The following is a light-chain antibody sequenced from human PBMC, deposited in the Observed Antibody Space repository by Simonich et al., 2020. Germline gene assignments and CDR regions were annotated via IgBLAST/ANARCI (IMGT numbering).Light chain of an antibody. J-gene: IGLJ3*02. V-gene: IGLV2-8*01. CDR2: EVS. CDR3: CSYAGSRWV. CDR1: SSDVGGYNY. Sequence: QSALTQPPSASGSPGQSVTISCTGTSSDVGGYNYVSWYQPHPGKAPKLMIYEVSKRPSGVPDRFAGSKSGNTASLTVSGLQAEDEADYYCCSYAGSRWVFGGGTKLTVL.